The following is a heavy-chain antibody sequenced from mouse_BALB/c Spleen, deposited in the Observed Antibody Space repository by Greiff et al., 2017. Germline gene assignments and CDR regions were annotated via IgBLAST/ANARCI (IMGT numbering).Heavy chain of an antibody. CDR1: GFNIKDYY. V-gene: IGHV14-4*02. J-gene: IGHJ1*01. Sequence: EVQLQQSGAELVRSGASVKLSCTASGFNIKDYYMHWVKQRPEQGLEWIGWIDPENGDTEYAPKFQGKATMTADTSSNTAYLQLSSLTSEDTAVYFCATHYGSRDWYFDVWGAGTTVTVSS. CDR2: IDPENGDT. D-gene: IGHD1-1*01. CDR3: ATHYGSRDWYFDV.